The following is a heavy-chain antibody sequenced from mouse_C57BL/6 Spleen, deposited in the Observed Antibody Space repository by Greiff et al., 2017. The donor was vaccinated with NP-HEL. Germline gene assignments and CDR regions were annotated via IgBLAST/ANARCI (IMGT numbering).Heavy chain of an antibody. CDR3: ARDLAYYSNSFYYAMDY. V-gene: IGHV1-82*01. J-gene: IGHJ4*01. CDR2: IYPGDGDT. D-gene: IGHD2-5*01. CDR1: GYAFSSSW. Sequence: QVQLKQSGPELVKPGASVKISCKASGYAFSSSWMNWVKQRPGKGLEWIGRIYPGDGDTNYNGKFKGKATLTADKSSSTAYMQLSSLTSEDSAVYFCARDLAYYSNSFYYAMDYWGQGTSVTVSS.